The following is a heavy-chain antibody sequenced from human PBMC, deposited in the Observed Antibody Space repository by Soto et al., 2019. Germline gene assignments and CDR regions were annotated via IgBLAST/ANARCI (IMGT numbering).Heavy chain of an antibody. V-gene: IGHV3-73*01. CDR3: TRPSLDTYSSGTHDALDI. J-gene: IGHJ3*02. CDR2: IRSKANSYAK. Sequence: GESLKIYCAASGFTFSGSVMHWVRQASGKGLEWVGRIRSKANSYAKAYAASVTSRFTISRDDSKNTAYLQMNSLKTEVTAVYYCTRPSLDTYSSGTHDALDIWGQGTLVTVSS. D-gene: IGHD3-22*01. CDR1: GFTFSGSV.